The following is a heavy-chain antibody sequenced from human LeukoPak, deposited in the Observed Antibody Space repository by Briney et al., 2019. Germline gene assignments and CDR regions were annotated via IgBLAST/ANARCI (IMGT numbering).Heavy chain of an antibody. CDR3: ARHRRGSYYCFDY. CDR2: ISYSGTT. Sequence: TVSGASISSSSYYWDWIRQPPGKGLEWIGTISYSGTTYYNPSLKSRVTISVDTSKNQFSLKLSSVTAADTAVYYCARHRRGSYYCFDYWGQGTLVTVSS. V-gene: IGHV4-39*01. J-gene: IGHJ4*02. D-gene: IGHD1-26*01. CDR1: GASISSSSYY.